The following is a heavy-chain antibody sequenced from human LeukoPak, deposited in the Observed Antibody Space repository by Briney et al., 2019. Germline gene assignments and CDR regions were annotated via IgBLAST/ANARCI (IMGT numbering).Heavy chain of an antibody. CDR1: GFTFNSYA. D-gene: IGHD2-21*02. Sequence: GGSLRLACAASGFTFNSYAMTWVRQAPGKGLEWVSAISGSGGSTYYADSVKGRFTISRDNSKNTLYLQMNSLRAEDTAVYYCAPGSAYCGGDCLTHFDYWGQGTLVTVSS. CDR3: APGSAYCGGDCLTHFDY. J-gene: IGHJ4*02. CDR2: ISGSGGST. V-gene: IGHV3-23*01.